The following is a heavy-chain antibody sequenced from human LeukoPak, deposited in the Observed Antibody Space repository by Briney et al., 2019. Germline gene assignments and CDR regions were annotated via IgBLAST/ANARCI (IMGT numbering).Heavy chain of an antibody. CDR2: IYPGDSDT. J-gene: IGHJ4*02. CDR1: GYSFTSYW. CDR3: ARLLRTALYYFDY. V-gene: IGHV5-51*01. Sequence: GESLKISCTGSGYSFTSYWIGWVRHMPGKGLGWIGFIYPGDSDTRYSPSFQGQVTISADKSTSTAYLQWSSLKASDTAMYYCARLLRTALYYFDYWGQGTLVTVSS. D-gene: IGHD2-2*01.